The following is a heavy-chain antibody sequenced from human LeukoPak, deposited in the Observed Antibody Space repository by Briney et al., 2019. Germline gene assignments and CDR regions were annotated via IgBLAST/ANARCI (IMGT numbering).Heavy chain of an antibody. J-gene: IGHJ3*02. Sequence: PSATLSLTCAVYGGSFSGYYWSWIRQPPGKGLEWIGEINHSGSTNYNPSLKSRVTISVDTSKNQFSLKLSSVTAADTAVYYCASLWPYQLSAFDIWGQGTMVTVSS. CDR2: INHSGST. CDR1: GGSFSGYY. V-gene: IGHV4-34*01. D-gene: IGHD2-2*01. CDR3: ASLWPYQLSAFDI.